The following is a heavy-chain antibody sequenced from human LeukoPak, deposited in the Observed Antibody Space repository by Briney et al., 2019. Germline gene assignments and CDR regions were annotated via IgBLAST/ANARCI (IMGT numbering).Heavy chain of an antibody. CDR3: ARLVSSSSAYFQH. J-gene: IGHJ1*01. CDR1: GYTFSSNW. V-gene: IGHV5-51*01. D-gene: IGHD6-6*01. Sequence: GESLKISCKGSGYTFSSNWIGWVRQMPGKGLEWMGIIYPGDSDTRYSPSFQGQVTISADKSISTAYLQWSSLKASDTAMYYCARLVSSSSAYFQHWGQGTLVTVSS. CDR2: IYPGDSDT.